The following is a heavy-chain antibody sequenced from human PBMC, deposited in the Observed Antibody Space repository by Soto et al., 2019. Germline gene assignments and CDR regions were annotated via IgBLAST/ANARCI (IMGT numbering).Heavy chain of an antibody. D-gene: IGHD1-26*01. CDR2: MYYSGST. CDR3: ARLYPGGKTDYYYYYGMDV. J-gene: IGHJ6*02. CDR1: GGSISNYY. Sequence: SETLSLTCTVSGGSISNYYWSWIRQPPGKGLEWIGYMYYSGSTNYNPSLKSRVTISVDTSKNQFSLKLSSVTAADTAVYYCARLYPGGKTDYYYYYGMDVWGQGTTVTVSS. V-gene: IGHV4-59*08.